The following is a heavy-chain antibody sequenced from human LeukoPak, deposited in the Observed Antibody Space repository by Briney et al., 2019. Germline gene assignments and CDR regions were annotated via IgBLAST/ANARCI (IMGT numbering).Heavy chain of an antibody. D-gene: IGHD6-19*01. Sequence: PGGSLRLSCVTSGFTFTDYLMNWVRQAPGKGLEWVSYIHRSSTRIDYLDPVKGRFTISRDNAKNSVYLQMSSLRAEDTAVYYCARDTPQTAVGASSDQWGEGTLVTVSS. CDR3: ARDTPQTAVGASSDQ. CDR2: IHRSSTRI. J-gene: IGHJ4*02. CDR1: GFTFTDYL. V-gene: IGHV3-48*01.